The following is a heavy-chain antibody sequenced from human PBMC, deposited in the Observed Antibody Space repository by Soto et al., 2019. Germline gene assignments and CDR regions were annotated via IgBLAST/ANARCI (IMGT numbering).Heavy chain of an antibody. J-gene: IGHJ5*02. CDR1: GFTFSSYG. Sequence: QVQLVESGGGVVQPGRSLRLSCAASGFTFSSYGMHWVRQAPGKGLEWVAVIWYDGSNKYYADSVKGRFTISRDNSKNTLYLQMYSLRAEDTAVYYCARDLRPSPVAGWFDPWGQGTLVTVSS. V-gene: IGHV3-33*01. CDR3: ARDLRPSPVAGWFDP. CDR2: IWYDGSNK. D-gene: IGHD2-15*01.